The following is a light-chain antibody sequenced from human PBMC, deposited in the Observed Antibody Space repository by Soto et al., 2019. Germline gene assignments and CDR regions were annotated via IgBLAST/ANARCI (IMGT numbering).Light chain of an antibody. CDR3: QQHSNWPYT. V-gene: IGKV3-11*01. Sequence: EIVLTQSPATLSLSPGERATLSCRASQSASSYFAWYQQKPGQAPRLLIYDVSNRATGIPARLSGSGSGTDFTLTIGSVEPEDFAVYYCQQHSNWPYTFGQGTKVEI. CDR1: QSASSY. J-gene: IGKJ2*01. CDR2: DVS.